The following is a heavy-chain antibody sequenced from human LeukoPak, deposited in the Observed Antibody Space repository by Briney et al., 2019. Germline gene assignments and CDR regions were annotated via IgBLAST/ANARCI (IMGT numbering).Heavy chain of an antibody. V-gene: IGHV4-31*03. J-gene: IGHJ4*02. Sequence: SETLSLTCTVSGGSISSGGYYWSWIRQHPGKGLEWIGYIYYSGSTYYNPSLKSRVTISVDTSKNQFSLKLSSVTAADTAVYXXXXXXXXXYNWNYFEYWGQGTLVTVSS. D-gene: IGHD1-20*01. CDR3: XXXXXXXYNWNYFEY. CDR2: IYYSGST. CDR1: GGSISSGGYY.